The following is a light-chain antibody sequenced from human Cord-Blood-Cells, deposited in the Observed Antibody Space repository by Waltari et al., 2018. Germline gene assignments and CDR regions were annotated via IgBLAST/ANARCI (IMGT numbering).Light chain of an antibody. CDR3: QSADSSGTWV. Sequence: SYELTQPPSVSVSPGQTARITCSGDALPKQYAYWYQQKPGQAPVLGIYKDSERPSGIPERFSGSSSGTTVTLTISGVHAEDEADYYCQSADSSGTWVFGGGTKLTVL. J-gene: IGLJ3*02. V-gene: IGLV3-25*02. CDR2: KDS. CDR1: ALPKQY.